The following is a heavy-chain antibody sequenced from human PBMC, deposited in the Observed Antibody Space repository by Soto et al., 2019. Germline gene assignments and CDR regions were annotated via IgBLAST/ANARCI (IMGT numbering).Heavy chain of an antibody. Sequence: QVQLVQSGAEVKKPGSSVKVSCKASGGTFSSYTISWVRQAPGQGLEWMGRSIPILGIANYAQKFQGRVTLTADKSTSTGYIGLSRLRIEGKAVYYCASTVTQIKFDYWGQGTLVPVSS. D-gene: IGHD4-17*01. CDR1: GGTFSSYT. J-gene: IGHJ4*02. CDR2: SIPILGIA. V-gene: IGHV1-69*02. CDR3: ASTVTQIKFDY.